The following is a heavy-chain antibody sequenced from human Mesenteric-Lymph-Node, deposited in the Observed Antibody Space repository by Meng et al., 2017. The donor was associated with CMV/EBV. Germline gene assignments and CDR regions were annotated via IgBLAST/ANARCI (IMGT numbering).Heavy chain of an antibody. V-gene: IGHV1-3*01. CDR2: INAGNADT. Sequence: KASAYIFTNYPMHWVRQAPGQRPEWMAWINAGNADTKYSQKFQDRLTISTDTSASTAYMELSSLRSEDTALYYCARATREAGYDRLDYWGQGSLVTVSS. J-gene: IGHJ4*02. D-gene: IGHD5-12*01. CDR1: AYIFTNYP. CDR3: ARATREAGYDRLDY.